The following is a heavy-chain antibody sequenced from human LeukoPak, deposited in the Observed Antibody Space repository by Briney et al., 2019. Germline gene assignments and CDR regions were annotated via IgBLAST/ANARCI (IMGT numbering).Heavy chain of an antibody. CDR3: ARDGWLEPYYYCMDV. D-gene: IGHD6-19*01. J-gene: IGHJ6*02. Sequence: GGSLRLSCAVSGLTLSNYGMSWVRQAPGKGLERVAGISGGAGGITYADSVKGRFTISRDNNKNTLYLQMNSLRAEDTAVYYCARDGWLEPYYYCMDVWGQGTTVTVSS. V-gene: IGHV3-23*01. CDR1: GLTLSNYG. CDR2: ISGGAGGI.